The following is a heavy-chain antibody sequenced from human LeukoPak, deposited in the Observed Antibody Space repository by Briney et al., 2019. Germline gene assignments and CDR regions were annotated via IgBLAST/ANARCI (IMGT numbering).Heavy chain of an antibody. CDR2: IYYSGST. D-gene: IGHD5-18*01. V-gene: IGHV4-59*01. CDR1: GGSISSYY. CDR3: ARVYSYGRRSFDY. J-gene: IGHJ4*02. Sequence: SETLSLTCTVSGGSISSYYWSWIRQPPGKGLEWIGYIYYSGSTNYNPSLKSRVTISVDTSKNQFSLKLSSVTAADTAVYYCARVYSYGRRSFDYWGQGTLVTVSS.